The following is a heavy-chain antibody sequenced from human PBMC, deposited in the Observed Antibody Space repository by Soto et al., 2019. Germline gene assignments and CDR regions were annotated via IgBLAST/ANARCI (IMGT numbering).Heavy chain of an antibody. CDR3: ARDQTLPSMSVTYTYYDSSGYPDY. D-gene: IGHD3-22*01. CDR2: ISYSGST. J-gene: IGHJ4*02. CDR1: GGSISSYY. Sequence: SETLSLTCTVSGGSISSYYWSWIRQPPGKGLECIGYISYSGSTNYNPSLKSRVTMSVDTSKNQFSLRLSSVTAEDTAVYYCARDQTLPSMSVTYTYYDSSGYPDYWGQGTLVTVS. V-gene: IGHV4-59*12.